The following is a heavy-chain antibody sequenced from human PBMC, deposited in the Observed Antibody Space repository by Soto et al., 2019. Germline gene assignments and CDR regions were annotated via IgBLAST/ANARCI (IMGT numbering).Heavy chain of an antibody. D-gene: IGHD3-10*02. J-gene: IGHJ6*02. CDR1: GFIFGSYE. CDR2: ISSSGSTK. CDR3: ASQNRYYYYGMDV. V-gene: IGHV3-48*03. Sequence: GSLRLSCAASGFIFGSYEMNWVRQAPGKGLEWVSYISSSGSTKNYADSVKGRFTISRDNAKNSLYLQMNSLRAEDTALYYCASQNRYYYYGMDVWGPGTTVTVSS.